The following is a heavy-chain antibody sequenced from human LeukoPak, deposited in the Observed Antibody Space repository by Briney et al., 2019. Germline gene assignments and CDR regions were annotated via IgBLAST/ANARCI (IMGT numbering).Heavy chain of an antibody. CDR1: GFTFSSYS. J-gene: IGHJ3*02. V-gene: IGHV3-48*02. D-gene: IGHD6-13*01. Sequence: GGSLRLSCSASGFTFSSYSLNWVRQAPGKGLEWVSHISSSSSTIYYGDSVKGRFTISRDNAKNSLYLQMNSLRDEDTAVYYCARERDSSSWYAFDIWGQGTMVTVSS. CDR3: ARERDSSSWYAFDI. CDR2: ISSSSSTI.